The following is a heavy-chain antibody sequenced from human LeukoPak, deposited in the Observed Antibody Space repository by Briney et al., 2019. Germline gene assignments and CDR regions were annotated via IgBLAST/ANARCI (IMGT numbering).Heavy chain of an antibody. V-gene: IGHV4-4*07. CDR3: ARDLTYYDFWNNWFDP. D-gene: IGHD3-3*01. CDR2: IYTSGST. Sequence: SETLSLTCTVSGGSISSYYWSWIRQPPGKGLEWIGRIYTSGSTNYNPSLKSRVTMSVDTSKNQFSLKLSSVTAADTAVYYCARDLTYYDFWNNWFDPWGQGTLVTVSS. CDR1: GGSISSYY. J-gene: IGHJ5*02.